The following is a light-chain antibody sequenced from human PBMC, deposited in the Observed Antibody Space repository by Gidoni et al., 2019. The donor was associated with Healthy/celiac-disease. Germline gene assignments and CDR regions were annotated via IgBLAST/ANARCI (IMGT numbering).Light chain of an antibody. CDR1: KGISSY. CDR3: QQYYSYPRT. J-gene: IGKJ1*01. Sequence: AIRMTQSPSSFSASTGDRVTITCRASKGISSYLAWYQQKPGKAPKLLIYAASTLQSGVPSRFSGSGSGTDFTLTISCLQSEDFATYYCQQYYSYPRTFXQXTKVEIK. CDR2: AAS. V-gene: IGKV1-8*01.